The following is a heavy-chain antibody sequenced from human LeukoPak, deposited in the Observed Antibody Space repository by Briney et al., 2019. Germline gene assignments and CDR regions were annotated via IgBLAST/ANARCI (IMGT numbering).Heavy chain of an antibody. CDR1: GFSLSNYW. V-gene: IGHV3-74*01. CDR3: VRSLRSADF. Sequence: GGSLRVSCAASGFSLSNYWMHWVRQAPGKGLMWVSQISPDGSQTFYADSVKGRFTISRDNAKNALFLQMDSLRAEDTALYYCVRSLRSADFWGQGTLVTVSS. J-gene: IGHJ4*02. CDR2: ISPDGSQT.